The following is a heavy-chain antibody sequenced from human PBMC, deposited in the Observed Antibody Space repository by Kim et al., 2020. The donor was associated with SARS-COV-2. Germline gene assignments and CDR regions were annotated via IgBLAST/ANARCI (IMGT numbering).Heavy chain of an antibody. CDR3: AKGSNLSSTTGRAFDI. J-gene: IGHJ3*02. D-gene: IGHD2-2*01. CDR2: ISGSGGST. Sequence: GGSLRLSCAASGFTFSSYAMSWVRQAPGKGLEWVSAISGSGGSTYYADSVKGRFTISRDNSKNTLYLQMNSLRAEDTAVYYCAKGSNLSSTTGRAFDIWGQGTMVTVSS. CDR1: GFTFSSYA. V-gene: IGHV3-23*01.